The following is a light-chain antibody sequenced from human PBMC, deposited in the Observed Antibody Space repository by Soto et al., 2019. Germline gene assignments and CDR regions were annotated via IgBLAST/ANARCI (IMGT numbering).Light chain of an antibody. CDR3: QQYGSSRDT. J-gene: IGKJ2*01. CDR2: GAS. Sequence: EIVLTQSPGTLSLSPGERATLSCRASQSVSSSYLAWYQQKPGQAPRLLIYGASSRATGIPDRFSGSGSGTDFTLTIIRLEPEDFAVYYCQQYGSSRDTFGQGTKLEIK. V-gene: IGKV3-20*01. CDR1: QSVSSSY.